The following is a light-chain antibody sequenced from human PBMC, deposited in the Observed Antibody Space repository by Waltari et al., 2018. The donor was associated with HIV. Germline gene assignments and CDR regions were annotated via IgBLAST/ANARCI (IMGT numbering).Light chain of an antibody. CDR2: WAS. J-gene: IGKJ2*01. CDR1: QSILFSTTNSNY. Sequence: DIVLTQSPDSLTVSLGERATINCKASQSILFSTTNSNYLAWYQQNPGHPPKLLISWASGRRSGVPDRFSGAGSGTDFTLTITSLQAEDVAVYYCQQYYSHPRTFGQGTKLEI. CDR3: QQYYSHPRT. V-gene: IGKV4-1*01.